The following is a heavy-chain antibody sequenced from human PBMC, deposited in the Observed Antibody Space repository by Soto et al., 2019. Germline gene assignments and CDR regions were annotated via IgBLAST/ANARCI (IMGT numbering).Heavy chain of an antibody. J-gene: IGHJ6*02. D-gene: IGHD6-6*01. CDR2: IIPVFGAT. Sequence: QVQLVQSGADVKKPGSSVKVSCKASGVTFSRSTFSWVRQAPGQGLEWMGGIIPVFGATNYAQKFQGRVSITADESTSTAYMELTSLRSEDTAVYYCARLYSSSAERKMDVWGQGTTVTVSS. CDR3: ARLYSSSAERKMDV. V-gene: IGHV1-69*01. CDR1: GVTFSRST.